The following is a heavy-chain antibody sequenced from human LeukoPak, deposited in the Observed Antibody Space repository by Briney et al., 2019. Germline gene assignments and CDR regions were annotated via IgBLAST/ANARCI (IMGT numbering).Heavy chain of an antibody. CDR1: GFTFSSYA. CDR3: AKDDDDGDHVVVDH. Sequence: GGSLRLSCAASGFTFSSYAMGWVRQAPGKGLEWVSLISGSGGSTYYADSVKGRFTVSRDNSKNTEYLQMNSLRAEDAAIYYCAKDDDDGDHVVVDHWGQGTLVTVSS. CDR2: ISGSGGST. V-gene: IGHV3-23*01. J-gene: IGHJ4*02. D-gene: IGHD4-17*01.